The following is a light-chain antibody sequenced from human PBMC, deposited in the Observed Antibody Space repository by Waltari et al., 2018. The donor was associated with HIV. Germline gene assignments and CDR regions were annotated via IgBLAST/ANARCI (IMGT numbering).Light chain of an antibody. Sequence: DIVMTQSPDSLAVSLGERATINCKSSQSVSYTSNNKNYFAWYQQNPVQPPKLLIYWASTRESGVPDRFSGSGSWTDFTLTITSLQAEDVAVYYCQQYYTTPLTFGGGTKVEIK. CDR3: QQYYTTPLT. J-gene: IGKJ4*01. V-gene: IGKV4-1*01. CDR2: WAS. CDR1: QSVSYTSNNKNY.